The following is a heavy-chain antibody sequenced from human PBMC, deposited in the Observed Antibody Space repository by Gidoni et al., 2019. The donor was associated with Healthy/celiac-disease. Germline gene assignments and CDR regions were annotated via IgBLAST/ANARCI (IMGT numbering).Heavy chain of an antibody. CDR1: GGTFSSYA. CDR2: IIPIFGTA. D-gene: IGHD3-22*01. V-gene: IGHV1-69*01. CDR3: ATNANYYDSSGYTHGMDV. Sequence: QVQLVQSGAEVKKPGSSVKVSCKASGGTFSSYAISWVRQAPGQGLEWMGGIIPIFGTANDAQKFQGRVTITADESTSTAYMELSSLRSEDTAVYYCATNANYYDSSGYTHGMDVWGQGTTVTVSS. J-gene: IGHJ6*02.